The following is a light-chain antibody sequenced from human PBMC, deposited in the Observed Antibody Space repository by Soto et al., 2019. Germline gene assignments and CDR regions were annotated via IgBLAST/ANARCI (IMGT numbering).Light chain of an antibody. CDR1: NIGSES. Sequence: SYELTQPPSVSVAPGQTARITCGGTNIGSESVHWYQQKPGQAPVVVVYDDSDRPSGIPERFSGSNSGNTATLTISRVEGGDEADYYCQVWHSRGDHSVFGGGTKLTVL. V-gene: IGLV3-21*02. CDR3: QVWHSRGDHSV. CDR2: DDS. J-gene: IGLJ3*02.